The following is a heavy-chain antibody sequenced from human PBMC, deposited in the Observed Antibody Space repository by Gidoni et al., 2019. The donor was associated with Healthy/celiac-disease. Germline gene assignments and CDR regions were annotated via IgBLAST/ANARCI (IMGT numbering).Heavy chain of an antibody. CDR3: ARDLGIAAAAGTGDY. D-gene: IGHD6-13*01. V-gene: IGHV1-2*02. Sequence: QVQLVQSGAEVKKPGASVKVSCKASGYTFTGYYMHWVRQAPGQGLEWMGWINPNSGGTNYAQKFQGRVTMTRDTSISTAYMELSRLRSDDTAVYYCARDLGIAAAAGTGDYWGQGTLVTVSS. CDR2: INPNSGGT. J-gene: IGHJ4*02. CDR1: GYTFTGYY.